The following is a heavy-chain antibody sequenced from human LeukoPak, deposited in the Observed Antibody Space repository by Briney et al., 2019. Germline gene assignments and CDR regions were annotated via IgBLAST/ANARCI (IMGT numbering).Heavy chain of an antibody. J-gene: IGHJ4*02. CDR1: GGSIRSDY. V-gene: IGHV4-59*08. Sequence: PAETLSLTCTVSGGSIRSDYWSWIRQPPEKGLEWIGYIYYNGVTSCYPSLKSRVTISVDTSQNQFSLKLSSVTAADTAVYYCARHRGYSSGWHDYWGQGTLVTVSS. D-gene: IGHD6-19*01. CDR2: IYYNGVT. CDR3: ARHRGYSSGWHDY.